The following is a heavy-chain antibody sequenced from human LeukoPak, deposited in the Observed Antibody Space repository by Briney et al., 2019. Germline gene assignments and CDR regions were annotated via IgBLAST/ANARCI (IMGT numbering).Heavy chain of an antibody. Sequence: QSGGSLRLSCAASGFTFSSYAMSWVRQAPGKGLEWVSAISGSGGSTYYADSVKGRFTISRDNSKNSLYLQMNSLRTEDTALYYCAKDSYGHPRFDYWGQGTLVTVSS. CDR2: ISGSGGST. CDR3: AKDSYGHPRFDY. CDR1: GFTFSSYA. D-gene: IGHD5-18*01. V-gene: IGHV3-23*01. J-gene: IGHJ4*02.